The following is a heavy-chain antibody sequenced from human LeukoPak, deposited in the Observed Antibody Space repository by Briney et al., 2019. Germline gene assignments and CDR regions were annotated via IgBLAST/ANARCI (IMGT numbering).Heavy chain of an antibody. V-gene: IGHV4-38-2*02. CDR2: IYHSGST. D-gene: IGHD3-10*01. CDR1: GYSISSGYY. CDR3: SREQIRGSGSYYYNLFDP. Sequence: SETLSLTCTVSGYSISSGYYWGWIRQPPGKGLEWIGSIYHSGSTYYNPSLKSRVTISVDTSKNQFSLKLSSVTAADTAMYFCSREQIRGSGSYYYNLFDPWGQGALVTVSS. J-gene: IGHJ5*02.